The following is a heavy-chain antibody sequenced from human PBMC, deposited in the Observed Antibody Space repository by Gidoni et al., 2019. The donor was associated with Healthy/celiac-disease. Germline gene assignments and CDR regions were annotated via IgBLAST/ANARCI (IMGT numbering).Heavy chain of an antibody. CDR3: ARPYYYDSSAYYGDYFDS. J-gene: IGHJ4*02. V-gene: IGHV3-7*01. Sequence: EVQLVESGGGLVQPGGSLRLSCAASGFTFSSYWMSWVRQAPGKGLEWVANIQQDGREKYYVDSVRGRFTISRDNAKKSLYLQMNSLRAEDTAVYYCARPYYYDSSAYYGDYFDSWGQGTLVTVSS. CDR1: GFTFSSYW. D-gene: IGHD3-22*01. CDR2: IQQDGREK.